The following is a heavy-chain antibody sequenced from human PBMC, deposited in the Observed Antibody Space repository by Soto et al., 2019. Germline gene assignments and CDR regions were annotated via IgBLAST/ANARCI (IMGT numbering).Heavy chain of an antibody. CDR3: ARDRGVAPPVAGNTHYYYYMDV. D-gene: IGHD6-19*01. J-gene: IGHJ6*03. CDR2: ISAYNGDT. Sequence: QDQLVQSGGEVKKPGASVKVSCKASGYSFTNYGITWVRQAPGQGFEWMGWISAYNGDTNYAQKLQGSVTMTTDPSTSTAYLELRSLGSDDTAVYYCARDRGVAPPVAGNTHYYYYMDVWGKGTMVTVSS. V-gene: IGHV1-18*01. CDR1: GYSFTNYG.